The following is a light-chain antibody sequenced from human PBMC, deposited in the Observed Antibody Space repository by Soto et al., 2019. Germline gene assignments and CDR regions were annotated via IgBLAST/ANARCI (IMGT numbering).Light chain of an antibody. J-gene: IGLJ1*01. CDR1: STDVGGYNY. CDR2: EVS. CDR3: SSYTIYNTYV. V-gene: IGLV2-14*01. Sequence: QSALTQPASVSGSPGQSVTISCTGTSTDVGGYNYVSWYQQHPGKAPKLMIYEVSHRPSGVSNRFSGSKSGNTASLTISGLQAEDEADYYCSSYTIYNTYVFGTGTKVTVL.